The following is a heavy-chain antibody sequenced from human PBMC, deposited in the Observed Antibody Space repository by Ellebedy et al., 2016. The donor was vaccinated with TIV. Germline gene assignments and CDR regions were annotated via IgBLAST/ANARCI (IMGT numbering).Heavy chain of an antibody. Sequence: ASVKVSCKASGYTFTSFDINWVRQATGQGLEWMAWMNPNSGNKNSARKFKGRVTMTRDISTGTAYMDLKSLRSEDTAVYYCARDSATVLTSRDYFYYYMDVWGKGTTVTVSS. CDR2: MNPNSGNK. V-gene: IGHV1-8*01. D-gene: IGHD4-23*01. CDR3: ARDSATVLTSRDYFYYYMDV. CDR1: GYTFTSFD. J-gene: IGHJ6*03.